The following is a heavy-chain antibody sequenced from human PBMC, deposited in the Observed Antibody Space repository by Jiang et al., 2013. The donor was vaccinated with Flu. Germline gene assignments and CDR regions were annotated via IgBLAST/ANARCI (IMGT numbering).Heavy chain of an antibody. D-gene: IGHD6-19*01. V-gene: IGHV5-51*01. CDR1: GYSFTSYW. CDR3: ARLRLTAVAGRTIDY. CDR2: IYPGDSDT. J-gene: IGHJ4*02. Sequence: GAEVKKPGESLKISCKGSGYSFTSYWIGWVRQMPGKGLEWMGIIYPGDSDTRYSPSFQGQVTISADKSISTAYLQWSSLKASDTAMYYCARLRLTAVAGRTIDYWGQGTLVTVSS.